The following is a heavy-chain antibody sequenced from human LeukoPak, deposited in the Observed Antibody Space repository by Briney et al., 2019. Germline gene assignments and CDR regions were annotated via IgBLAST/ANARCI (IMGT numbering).Heavy chain of an antibody. CDR1: GGTFSSYG. CDR3: ARGELRYFDWGFFDY. V-gene: IGHV1-46*01. J-gene: IGHJ4*02. Sequence: ASVKVSCKASGGTFSSYGISWVRQAPGQGLEWMGIINPSGGSTSYAQKFQGRVTMTRDTSTSTVYMELSSLRSEDTAVYYCARGELRYFDWGFFDYWGQGTLVTVSS. D-gene: IGHD3-9*01. CDR2: INPSGGST.